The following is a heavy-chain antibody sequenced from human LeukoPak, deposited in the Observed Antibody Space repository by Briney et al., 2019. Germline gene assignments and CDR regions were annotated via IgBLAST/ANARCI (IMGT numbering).Heavy chain of an antibody. Sequence: PSETLSLTCTVSGGSITSYYWSWIRQPPEKGLERIGEINHSGSTNYNPSLKSRVTISVDTSKNQFSLKLSSVTAADTAVYYCASVRKGYCSSTSCYAKGYYYYYMDVWGKGTTVTISS. V-gene: IGHV4-34*01. J-gene: IGHJ6*03. CDR2: INHSGST. D-gene: IGHD2-2*01. CDR1: GGSITSYY. CDR3: ASVRKGYCSSTSCYAKGYYYYYMDV.